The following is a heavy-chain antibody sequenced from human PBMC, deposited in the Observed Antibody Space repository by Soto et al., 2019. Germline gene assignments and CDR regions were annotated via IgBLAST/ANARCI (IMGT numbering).Heavy chain of an antibody. CDR3: ARSGLYDSSGYYFDY. CDR2: IYYSGST. J-gene: IGHJ4*02. D-gene: IGHD3-22*01. V-gene: IGHV4-31*03. Sequence: QVQLQESGPGLVKPSQTLSLTCTVSGAFITSGGYYWSWIRQHPGKGLEWIGYIYYSGSTYYNPSLKSRVTISVDTSKNQFSLKLSSVTAADTAVYYCARSGLYDSSGYYFDYWGQGTLVTVSS. CDR1: GAFITSGGYY.